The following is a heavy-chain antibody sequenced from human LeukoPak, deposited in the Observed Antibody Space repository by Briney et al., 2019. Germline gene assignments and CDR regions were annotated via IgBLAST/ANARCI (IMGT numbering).Heavy chain of an antibody. V-gene: IGHV1-18*01. J-gene: IGHJ5*02. D-gene: IGHD6-13*01. CDR1: GYTFTNYG. CDR2: ISAYNGNT. Sequence: ASVKVSCKASGYTFTNYGISWVRQAPGQGLEWMGRISAYNGNTNYAQKFQGRVTMTTDTSTNTAYMELRSLGSDDTAVYYCARDVAFYGSSWHNWFGPWGQGTLVTVSS. CDR3: ARDVAFYGSSWHNWFGP.